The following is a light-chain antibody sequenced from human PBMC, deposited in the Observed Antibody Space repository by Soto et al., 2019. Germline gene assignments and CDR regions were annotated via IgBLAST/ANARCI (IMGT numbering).Light chain of an antibody. J-gene: IGKJ1*01. CDR2: KAS. CDR3: QQYSTCPWT. V-gene: IGKV1-5*03. Sequence: DIQMTQSPSTLSASVGDRVTITCRASQTISTLLAWYQQRPGKAPNLLIYKASSLESGVPSRFSGSGSGTEFTLTISSLQPDDFATYFCQQYSTCPWTFGQGTKWEVK. CDR1: QTISTL.